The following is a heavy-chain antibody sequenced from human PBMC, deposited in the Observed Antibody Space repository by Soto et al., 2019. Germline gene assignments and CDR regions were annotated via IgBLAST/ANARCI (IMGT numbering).Heavy chain of an antibody. CDR1: GFTFSSYS. Sequence: EVQLVESGGGLVKPGGSLRLSCAASGFTFSSYSMNWVRQAPGKGLECVSSISSSSSYIYYADSVKGRFTISRDNAKNSLYLQMNSLRAEDTAVYYCAREGVQHGSGPYYYYGMDVWGQGTTVTVSS. CDR2: ISSSSSYI. V-gene: IGHV3-21*01. D-gene: IGHD3-10*01. J-gene: IGHJ6*02. CDR3: AREGVQHGSGPYYYYGMDV.